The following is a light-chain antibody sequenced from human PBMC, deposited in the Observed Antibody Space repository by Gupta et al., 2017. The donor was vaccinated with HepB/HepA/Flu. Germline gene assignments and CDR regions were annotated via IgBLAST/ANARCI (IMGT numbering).Light chain of an antibody. V-gene: IGKV3-15*01. CDR2: GAS. CDR1: QSVSSN. Sequence: DIVMTQSPATLSVSPGERATLSCRASQSVSSNLAWFQQKPGQAPRLLIYGASTRATGIPARFSGSGSGTEFTLTISSLQSEDFAVYYCQQSNNWPLTFGGGTKVEIK. CDR3: QQSNNWPLT. J-gene: IGKJ4*01.